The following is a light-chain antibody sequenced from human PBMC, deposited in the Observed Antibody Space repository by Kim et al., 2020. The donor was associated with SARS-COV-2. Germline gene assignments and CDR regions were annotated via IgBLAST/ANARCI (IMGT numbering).Light chain of an antibody. Sequence: SYELTQPPSVSVSPGQTAAITCSGDKLGHKYASWYQQRPGQSPVLVIYQDNKRPSGIPERFSGSNSGNTATLTISGTQAMDESDYYCQAWDSSTVVFGGGTKLTVL. CDR1: KLGHKY. CDR2: QDN. J-gene: IGLJ2*01. CDR3: QAWDSSTVV. V-gene: IGLV3-1*01.